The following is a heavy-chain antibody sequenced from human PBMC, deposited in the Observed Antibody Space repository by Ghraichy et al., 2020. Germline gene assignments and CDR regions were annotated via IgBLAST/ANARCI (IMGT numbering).Heavy chain of an antibody. CDR1: GFTFSSYA. Sequence: GGSLRLSCAASGFTFSSYAMSWVRQAPGKGLEWVSAISGSGGSTYYADSVKGRFTISRDNSKNTLYLQMNSLRAEDTAVYYCAKENSARVGDYSIGWRKDSGFVYWGQGTLVTVSS. V-gene: IGHV3-23*01. CDR3: AKENSARVGDYSIGWRKDSGFVY. J-gene: IGHJ4*02. CDR2: ISGSGGST. D-gene: IGHD4-17*01.